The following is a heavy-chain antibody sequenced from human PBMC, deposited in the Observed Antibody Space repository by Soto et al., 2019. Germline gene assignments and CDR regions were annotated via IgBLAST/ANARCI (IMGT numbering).Heavy chain of an antibody. Sequence: ETLSLTYAVYGVSFSGYYWSWIRQPPGKGLEWIGEINHSGSTNYNPSLKSRVTISVDTSKNQFSLKLSSVTAADAAVYYCARRHTRLWLHHYRMDVWGKVTTVKVS. J-gene: IGHJ6*04. V-gene: IGHV4-34*01. CDR3: ARRHTRLWLHHYRMDV. CDR1: GVSFSGYY. D-gene: IGHD5-18*01. CDR2: INHSGST.